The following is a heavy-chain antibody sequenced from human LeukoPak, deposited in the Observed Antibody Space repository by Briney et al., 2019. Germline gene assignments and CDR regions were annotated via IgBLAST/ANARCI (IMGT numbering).Heavy chain of an antibody. CDR1: GFTFSSYG. V-gene: IGHV3-33*03. CDR3: AKTEAPAAIRAGSDY. J-gene: IGHJ4*02. Sequence: GRSLRLSCAASGFTFSSYGMHWVRQAPGKGLEWVAVIWYDGSNKYYADSVKGRFTTSRDNSNNTLYLQMNSLRAEDTAVYYCAKTEAPAAIRAGSDYWGQGTLVTVSS. CDR2: IWYDGSNK. D-gene: IGHD2-2*02.